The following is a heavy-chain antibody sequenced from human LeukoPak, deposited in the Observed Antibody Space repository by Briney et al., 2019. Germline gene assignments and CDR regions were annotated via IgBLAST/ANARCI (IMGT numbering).Heavy chain of an antibody. CDR2: ISSSSSYI. CDR1: AFSLNAYN. Sequence: PGGSLRLSCAASAFSLNAYNMNWVRQAPGKGLEWVSSISSSSSYIYYADSVKGRFTISRDNAKNSLYLQMNSLRAEDTAVYYCARDSSTPDWGQGTLVTVSS. J-gene: IGHJ4*02. CDR3: ARDSSTPD. V-gene: IGHV3-21*01.